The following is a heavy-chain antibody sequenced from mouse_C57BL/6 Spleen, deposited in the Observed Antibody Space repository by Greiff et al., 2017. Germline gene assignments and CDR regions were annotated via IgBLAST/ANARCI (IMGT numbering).Heavy chain of an antibody. Sequence: QVQLKQPGAELVRPGSSVKLSCKASGYTFTSYWMHWVKQRPIQGLEWIGNIDPSDSETHYNQKFKDKATLTVDKSSSTAYMQLSSLTSEDSAVYYCARSLGITTVDYWGQGTTLTVSS. D-gene: IGHD1-1*01. CDR2: IDPSDSET. CDR1: GYTFTSYW. J-gene: IGHJ2*01. V-gene: IGHV1-52*01. CDR3: ARSLGITTVDY.